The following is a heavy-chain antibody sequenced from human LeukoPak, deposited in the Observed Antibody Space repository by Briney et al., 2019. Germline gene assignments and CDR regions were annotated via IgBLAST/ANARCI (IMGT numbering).Heavy chain of an antibody. CDR2: IYYSGST. D-gene: IGHD3-10*01. V-gene: IGHV4-59*08. CDR1: GGSISTYH. CDR3: ARYGSGNYFDY. Sequence: SETLSLTCTVSGGSISTYHWSWIRQPPGKGLEWIGYIYYSGSTNYNPSLKSRVTISVDTSRNHFSLKLSSVTAADTAVYYCARYGSGNYFDYWGQGTLVTVSS. J-gene: IGHJ4*02.